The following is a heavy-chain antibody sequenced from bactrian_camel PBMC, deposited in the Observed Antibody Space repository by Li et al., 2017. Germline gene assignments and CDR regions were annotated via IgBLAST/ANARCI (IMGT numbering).Heavy chain of an antibody. D-gene: IGHD1*01. CDR3: AADRALDDDCYVGSLYTVRGKLRL. J-gene: IGHJ4*01. CDR2: IHPVGGNT. Sequence: VQLVESGGGLVQPEGSLRLSCAASGFTFSSYAMSWVRQAPGKGLEWVSAIHPVGGNTYYADSVKGRISISRDNAKNTLYLQMNNLKPEDTAMYYCAADRALDDDCYVGSLYTVRGKLRLLGPGDPGHRL. V-gene: IGHV3S31*01. CDR1: GFTFSSYA.